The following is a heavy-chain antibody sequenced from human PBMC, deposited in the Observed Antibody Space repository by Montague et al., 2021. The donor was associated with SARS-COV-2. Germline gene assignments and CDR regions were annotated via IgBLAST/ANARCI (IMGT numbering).Heavy chain of an antibody. J-gene: IGHJ6*02. CDR1: GFTFSSYW. D-gene: IGHD2-15*01. V-gene: IGHV3-7*03. CDR2: IKQDGSEK. CDR3: ARDIGAVVVATIKYYYYGMDV. Sequence: SLRLSCAASGFTFSSYWMSWVRQAPGKGLEWVAHIKQDGSEKYYVDSVKGRFTISRDNAKNSLYLQMNSLRAEDTAVYYCARDIGAVVVATIKYYYYGMDVWGQGTTVTVSS.